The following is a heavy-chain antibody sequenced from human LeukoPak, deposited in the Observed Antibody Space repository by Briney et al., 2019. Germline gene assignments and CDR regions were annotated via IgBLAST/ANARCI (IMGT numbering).Heavy chain of an antibody. CDR1: GFTFDDYA. CDR2: ISWNSGSI. Sequence: SLRLSCAASGFTFDDYAMHWVRQAPGKGLEWVSGISWNSGSIGYADSVKGRFTISRDNAKNPLYLQMNSLRAEDTALYYCAKVGADYYDSSGYFDYWGQGTLVTVSS. D-gene: IGHD3-22*01. J-gene: IGHJ4*02. CDR3: AKVGADYYDSSGYFDY. V-gene: IGHV3-9*01.